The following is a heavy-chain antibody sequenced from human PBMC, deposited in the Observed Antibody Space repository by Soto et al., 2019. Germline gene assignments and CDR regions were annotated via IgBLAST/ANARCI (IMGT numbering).Heavy chain of an antibody. CDR1: SGSISSTIYS. D-gene: IGHD2-15*01. Sequence: SETLYLTCTVSSGSISSTIYSWDWIRQPPGKGLEWIGSIFNSGSTYYNTSLKRRVTISVDTPKNQLSLTLTYVTTADTAVYYCARQCRGVTCHWFVPWGQGTLVT. J-gene: IGHJ5*02. CDR3: ARQCRGVTCHWFVP. V-gene: IGHV4-39*01. CDR2: IFNSGST.